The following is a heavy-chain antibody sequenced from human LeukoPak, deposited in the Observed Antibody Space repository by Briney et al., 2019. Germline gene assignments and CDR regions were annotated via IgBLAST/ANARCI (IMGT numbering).Heavy chain of an antibody. J-gene: IGHJ4*02. CDR1: GFTFSSYA. CDR3: ARDIITMVRGVTLDY. V-gene: IGHV3-23*01. D-gene: IGHD3-10*01. CDR2: ISGSGGST. Sequence: PGGSLRLSCAASGFTFSSYAMSWVRQAPGKGLEWVSAISGSGGSTYYADSVKGRFTISRDNAKNSLYLQMNSLRAEDTAVYYCARDIITMVRGVTLDYWGQGTLVTVSS.